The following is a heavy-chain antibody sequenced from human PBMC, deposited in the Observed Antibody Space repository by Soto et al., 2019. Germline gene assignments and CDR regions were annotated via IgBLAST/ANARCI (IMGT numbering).Heavy chain of an antibody. V-gene: IGHV3-15*01. J-gene: IGHJ2*01. Sequence: EVQLVESVGGLIKHGGSLRVSCAASGFTFTNAWMSWVRQAPGKGLECVGRIKSKADGGTTEYCAPVKGRFTLSRDDSSNTLDLQMNSLKTEDTAVYYCTTDLTRSGCFRWYFYLCGRVTMVTVSS. D-gene: IGHD6-19*01. CDR2: IKSKADGGTT. CDR3: TTDLTRSGCFRWYFYL. CDR1: GFTFTNAW.